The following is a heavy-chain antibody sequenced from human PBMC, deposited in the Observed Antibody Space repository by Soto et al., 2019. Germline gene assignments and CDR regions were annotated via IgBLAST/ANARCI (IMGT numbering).Heavy chain of an antibody. D-gene: IGHD1-26*01. CDR2: ISGSGFKK. Sequence: GGSLRLSCAASGFIFENFGISWVRQAPGKGLEWISSISGSGFKKYYADSVKGRFTISRDNSKSTVYLELNNLSAEDTAVYHCAKNQGVELVPLATVDWFDPWGQGSVVTVSS. J-gene: IGHJ5*02. CDR3: AKNQGVELVPLATVDWFDP. CDR1: GFIFENFG. V-gene: IGHV3-23*01.